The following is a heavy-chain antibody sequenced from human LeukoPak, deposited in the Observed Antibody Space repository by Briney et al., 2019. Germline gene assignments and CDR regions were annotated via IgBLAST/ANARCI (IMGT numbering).Heavy chain of an antibody. J-gene: IGHJ5*02. Sequence: ASVKVSCKASGYTFIHHWMHWVRQAPGQGLEWVGLINPTGTTTLYAQKFQGRITLTRDMSATTDYMELSSLTSEDTAVYYCARDNSVGGIAWWFDPWGQGTLVTVSS. CDR1: GYTFIHHW. V-gene: IGHV1-46*01. D-gene: IGHD1-26*01. CDR3: ARDNSVGGIAWWFDP. CDR2: INPTGTTT.